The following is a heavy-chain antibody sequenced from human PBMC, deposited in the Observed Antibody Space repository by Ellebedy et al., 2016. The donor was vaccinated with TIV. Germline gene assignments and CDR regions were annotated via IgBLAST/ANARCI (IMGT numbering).Heavy chain of an antibody. D-gene: IGHD2-15*01. V-gene: IGHV4-34*01. CDR1: GGSFSGYY. CDR3: ASPCESGGVY. CDR2: INHSGST. J-gene: IGHJ4*02. Sequence: MPSETLSLTCAVYGGSFSGYYWSWIRQPPGKGLEWIGEINHSGSTNYNPSLKSRVTISVDTSKNQFSLKLSSVTAADTAVYYCASPCESGGVYWGQGTLVTVSS.